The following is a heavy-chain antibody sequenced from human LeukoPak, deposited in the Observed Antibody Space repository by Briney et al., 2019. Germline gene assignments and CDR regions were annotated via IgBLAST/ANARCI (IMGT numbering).Heavy chain of an antibody. CDR2: IHTSGRT. V-gene: IGHV4-4*09. D-gene: IGHD6-13*01. CDR1: GGSSSSYY. CDR3: ARHSAAAPSSFDY. Sequence: SETLSLTCAVSGGSSSSYYWSWIRQPPGRTLQWIAYIHTSGRTNYNPSLKTRVTISVDTSKNQFSLRLNSVTAADTAVYYCARHSAAAPSSFDYWGQGTLVTVSS. J-gene: IGHJ4*02.